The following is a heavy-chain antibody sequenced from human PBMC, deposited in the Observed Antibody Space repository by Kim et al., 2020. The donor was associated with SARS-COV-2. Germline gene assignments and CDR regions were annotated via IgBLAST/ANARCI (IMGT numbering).Heavy chain of an antibody. J-gene: IGHJ4*02. CDR2: ISYSGNP. D-gene: IGHD2-2*01. CDR1: GGSIRSGGKF. Sequence: SETLSLTCSVSGGSIRSGGKFWTWIRQHPAKGLEWIGYISYSGNPHYSPSLRSRVSISLQTSENQFSLELTSVTAADTAVYYCARGQPLDYWLQGIRVT. V-gene: IGHV4-31*03. CDR3: ARGQPLDY.